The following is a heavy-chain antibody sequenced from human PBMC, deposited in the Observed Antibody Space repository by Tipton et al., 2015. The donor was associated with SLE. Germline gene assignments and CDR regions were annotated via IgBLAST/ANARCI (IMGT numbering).Heavy chain of an antibody. V-gene: IGHV4-61*02. CDR3: ARGRAISGGITGTPTPIFDL. CDR2: MYTSGST. CDR1: GGSISSGSYY. D-gene: IGHD1-7*01. Sequence: TLSLTCTVSGGSISSGSYYWTWIRQPAGKGLEWIGRMYTSGSTNYNPSLKSRVTMSVDTSKNQFSLKLSSVTAADTAVYYCARGRAISGGITGTPTPIFDLWGRGTLVTVSS. J-gene: IGHJ2*01.